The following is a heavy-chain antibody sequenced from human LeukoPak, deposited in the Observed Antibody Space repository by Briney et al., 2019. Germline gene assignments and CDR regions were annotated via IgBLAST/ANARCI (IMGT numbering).Heavy chain of an antibody. J-gene: IGHJ5*02. V-gene: IGHV1-18*01. D-gene: IGHD2-15*01. CDR2: ISAYNGNT. CDR1: GYTFTSYG. CDR3: ARDPNMVVVVAATVRDNWFDP. Sequence: ASVKVSCKASGYTFTSYGISWVRQAPGQGLEWMGWISAYNGNTNYAQKLQGRVTMTTDTSTSTAYMELRSLRSDDTAVYYCARDPNMVVVVAATVRDNWFDPWAQGTLVNVYS.